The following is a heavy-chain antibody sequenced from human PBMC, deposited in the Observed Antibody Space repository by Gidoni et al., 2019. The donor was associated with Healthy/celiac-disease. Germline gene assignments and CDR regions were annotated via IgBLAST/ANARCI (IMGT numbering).Heavy chain of an antibody. J-gene: IGHJ5*02. D-gene: IGHD6-6*01. CDR1: GGTFSSYA. V-gene: IGHV1-69*01. Sequence: QVQLVQSGSEVKKPGSSVKVSCKASGGTFSSYAISWVRQAPGQGIEWMGGIIPIFGTANDAQKFQGRVTITADESTSTAYMELSSLRSEDTAVYYCARDAGIAAREYNWFDPWGQGTLVTVSS. CDR2: IIPIFGTA. CDR3: ARDAGIAAREYNWFDP.